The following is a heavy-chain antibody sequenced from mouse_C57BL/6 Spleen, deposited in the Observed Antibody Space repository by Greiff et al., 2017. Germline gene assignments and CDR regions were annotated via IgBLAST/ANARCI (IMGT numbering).Heavy chain of an antibody. J-gene: IGHJ2*01. CDR2: IYPGDGDT. CDR3: ARASYYSNSVDY. V-gene: IGHV1-80*01. D-gene: IGHD2-5*01. Sequence: QVHVKQSGAELVKPGASVKISCKASGYAFSSYWMNWVKQRPGKGLEWIGQIYPGDGDTNYNGKFKGKATLTADKSSSTAYMQLSSLTSEDSAVYFCARASYYSNSVDYWGQGTTLTVSS. CDR1: GYAFSSYW.